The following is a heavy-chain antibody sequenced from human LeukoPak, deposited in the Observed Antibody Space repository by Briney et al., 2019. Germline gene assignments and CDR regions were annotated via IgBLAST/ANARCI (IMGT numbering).Heavy chain of an antibody. J-gene: IGHJ5*02. Sequence: GASLKISCKGSGSSFTSYWISWVRQMPGKGLEWMGRIDPSDSYTNYSPSFQGHVTISADKSISTAYLQWSSLKASDTAMYYCARRYCSSTSCLLKDWFDPWGQGTLVTVSS. CDR3: ARRYCSSTSCLLKDWFDP. CDR1: GSSFTSYW. V-gene: IGHV5-10-1*01. D-gene: IGHD2-2*01. CDR2: IDPSDSYT.